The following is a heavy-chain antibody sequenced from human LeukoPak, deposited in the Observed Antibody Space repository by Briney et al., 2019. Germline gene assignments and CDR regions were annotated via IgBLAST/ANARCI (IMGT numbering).Heavy chain of an antibody. Sequence: GRSLRLSCAAAGFTFSSYGMHWVRQAPGKGLEWVAVILNDGSQEKYADSVKGRFTISRDNSKNTLFLQMNSLRAEDTAVYYCARDDALGDNALDIWGQGTMVTVSS. CDR3: ARDDALGDNALDI. J-gene: IGHJ3*02. D-gene: IGHD3-16*01. CDR1: GFTFSSYG. V-gene: IGHV3-33*01. CDR2: ILNDGSQE.